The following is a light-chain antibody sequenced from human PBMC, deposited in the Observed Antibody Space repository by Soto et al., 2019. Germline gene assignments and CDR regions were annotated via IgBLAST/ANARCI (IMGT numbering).Light chain of an antibody. J-gene: IGLJ2*01. CDR2: EVI. V-gene: IGLV2-8*01. Sequence: QSALSQPPSASGSPGQSVTISCTGSSSDVGGYNFVSWYQHLPGKAPKLMIYEVIQRPSGVPDRFSGSKSGNTASLTVSGLQAEDEADYYCSSYAGSDNFVLFGRGTKVTVL. CDR1: SSDVGGYNF. CDR3: SSYAGSDNFVL.